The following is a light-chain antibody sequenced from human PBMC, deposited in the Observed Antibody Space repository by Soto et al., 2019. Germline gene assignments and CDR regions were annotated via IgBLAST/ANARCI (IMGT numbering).Light chain of an antibody. Sequence: DLQMTQSPSSLSASVGDRVTITCRASQSITRFLNWYQQKPGKAPKLLIYAASSLQSGVPSMFSGSGSGTHFTLTLSSLQPEDFSTYYCQQNYSPPPITFGQGTRLEMK. CDR1: QSITRF. CDR2: AAS. J-gene: IGKJ5*01. CDR3: QQNYSPPPIT. V-gene: IGKV1-39*01.